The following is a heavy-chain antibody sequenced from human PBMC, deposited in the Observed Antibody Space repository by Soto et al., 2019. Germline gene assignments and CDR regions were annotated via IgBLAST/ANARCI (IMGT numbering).Heavy chain of an antibody. CDR3: ARGMNPLF. CDR2: ISISSSDR. V-gene: IGHV3-21*06. CDR1: GFTLRTYT. J-gene: IGHJ4*01. Sequence: GGSLRLSCAASGFTLRTYTMNWVRQAPGKGLEWVSSISISSSDRYYADSVRGRFTISRDNAKNALYLQMNSLRADDTAVYFCARGMNPLFGGQGTLVTVSS.